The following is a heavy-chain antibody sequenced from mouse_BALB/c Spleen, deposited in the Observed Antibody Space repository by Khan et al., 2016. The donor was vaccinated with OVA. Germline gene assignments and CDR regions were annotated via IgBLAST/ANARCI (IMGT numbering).Heavy chain of an antibody. Sequence: QVQLKQSGAELVRPGASVKLSCQASGYTFTNHWINWVKQRPGQGLEWIGNIYPSDSYTNYNHQFKDKATLTVDKSSSAAYMQLRSPTSEDSAVYYCTRGDPGSFDYWGQGTTLTVSS. V-gene: IGHV1-69*02. J-gene: IGHJ2*01. CDR1: GYTFTNHW. CDR2: IYPSDSYT. D-gene: IGHD2-13*01. CDR3: TRGDPGSFDY.